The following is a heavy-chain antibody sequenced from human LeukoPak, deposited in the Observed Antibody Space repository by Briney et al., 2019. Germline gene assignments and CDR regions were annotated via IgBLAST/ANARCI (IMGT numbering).Heavy chain of an antibody. D-gene: IGHD2/OR15-2a*01. CDR1: GGSISSYY. Sequence: PSETLSLTCPVSGGSISSYYWSWIRQPAGKGLEWIGRIYTSGSTNYNPSLKSRVTMSVDTSKNQFSLKLSSVTAADTAVYYCARGRVGLSYYYYYMDVWGKGTTVTVSS. CDR2: IYTSGST. V-gene: IGHV4-4*07. CDR3: ARGRVGLSYYYYYMDV. J-gene: IGHJ6*03.